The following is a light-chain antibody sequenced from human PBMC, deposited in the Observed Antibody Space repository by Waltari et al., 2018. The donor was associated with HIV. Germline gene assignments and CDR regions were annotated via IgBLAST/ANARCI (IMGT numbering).Light chain of an antibody. J-gene: IGKJ4*01. CDR2: GTS. Sequence: MTQSPSSLSVSIGDRVIITCRASQDITGFLAWFQHRPGTAPKSLIYGTSTLQSGVPSSKFSGSGSGTEFILTITNLQPEDTGTYYCQQYSAYPLTFGGGTKVEI. CDR1: QDITGF. CDR3: QQYSAYPLT. V-gene: IGKV1-16*02.